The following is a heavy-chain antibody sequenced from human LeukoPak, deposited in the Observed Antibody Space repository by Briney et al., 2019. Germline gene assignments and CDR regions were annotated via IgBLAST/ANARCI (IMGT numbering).Heavy chain of an antibody. J-gene: IGHJ6*02. CDR2: IYHRGST. V-gene: IGHV4-30-2*01. CDR1: VGSISSGGYC. Sequence: PSQTLSLTCAVSVGSISSGGYCWSWIRQPRGKGVEWIGDIYHRGSTYDSPSLKSRVTISVERSKNQFYLKLSSVTAADTAVYYCARGRYCSSTSCSQRRYYYDGMDVWGQGTTVTVSS. D-gene: IGHD2-2*01. CDR3: ARGRYCSSTSCSQRRYYYDGMDV.